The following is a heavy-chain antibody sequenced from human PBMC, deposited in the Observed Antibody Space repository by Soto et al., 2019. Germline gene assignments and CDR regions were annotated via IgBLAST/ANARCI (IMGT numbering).Heavy chain of an antibody. Sequence: QVHLQQWGAGLLKPSETLSLTCAVNGGAFNGYYWTWIRQSPGKGLQWIGEINHSGTVDYNPSLKGRVTFSIDTSKNQFSLTLTSVTAADTAVYYCAIAGAALVRGSIGGFDYWGQGTLVTVSS. V-gene: IGHV4-34*01. CDR3: AIAGAALVRGSIGGFDY. J-gene: IGHJ4*02. CDR2: INHSGTV. D-gene: IGHD3-10*01. CDR1: GGAFNGYY.